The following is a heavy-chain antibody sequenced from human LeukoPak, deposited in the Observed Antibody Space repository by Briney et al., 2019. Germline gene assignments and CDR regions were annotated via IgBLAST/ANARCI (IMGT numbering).Heavy chain of an antibody. CDR3: AATYYYGSGSYSWFDP. CDR1: GYTFTSHY. J-gene: IGHJ5*02. V-gene: IGHV1-46*01. D-gene: IGHD3-10*01. Sequence: ASVKVSCKASGYTFTSHYMHWVRQAPGQGLEWMGIINPSGGSTSYAQKFQGRVTMTRDTSTSTVYMELSSLRSEDTAVYYCAATYYYGSGSYSWFDPWGQGTLVTVSS. CDR2: INPSGGST.